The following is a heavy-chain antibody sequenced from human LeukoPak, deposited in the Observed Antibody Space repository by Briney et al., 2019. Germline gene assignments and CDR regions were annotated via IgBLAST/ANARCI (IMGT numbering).Heavy chain of an antibody. V-gene: IGHV4-4*02. CDR2: VYHTGSS. CDR3: ARGGTTVAGTFWFDP. CDR1: GGSISSSNNW. Sequence: SETPSLTCAVSGGSISSSNNWWSWVRQPPGKGLEWIGEVYHTGSSNYNPSLKSRVTISVDKSKSQFSLKLSSVTAADTAVYYCARGGTTVAGTFWFDPWGQGTLVTVSS. J-gene: IGHJ5*02. D-gene: IGHD6-19*01.